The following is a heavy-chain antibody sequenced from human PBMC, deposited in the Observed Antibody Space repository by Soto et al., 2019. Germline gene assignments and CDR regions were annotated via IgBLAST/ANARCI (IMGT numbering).Heavy chain of an antibody. Sequence: QVQLQESGPGLVKPSETLSLTCTVSGGSISSYYWSWIRQPPGKGLEWIGYIYYSGSTNYNPSLKGRVTISVDTSKNQCSLKLSSVTAADTAVYYCARGDSSSWYDYYGMDVWGQGTTVTVSS. V-gene: IGHV4-59*01. J-gene: IGHJ6*02. CDR1: GGSISSYY. D-gene: IGHD6-13*01. CDR2: IYYSGST. CDR3: ARGDSSSWYDYYGMDV.